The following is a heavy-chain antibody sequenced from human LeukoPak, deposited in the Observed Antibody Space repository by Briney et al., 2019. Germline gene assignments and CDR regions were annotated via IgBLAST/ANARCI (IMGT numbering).Heavy chain of an antibody. CDR1: GFTFSSYG. V-gene: IGHV3-30*02. D-gene: IGHD3-9*01. J-gene: IGHJ5*02. CDR2: IRHDGSAT. Sequence: GGSLRLSCTASGFTFSSYGMHWVRQAPGRGLEWVTFIRHDGSATYYADSVKGRFTSSRDNSKSSVYLEINSLRAEDTAVYYSARYVLRYFDWLSVGNWFDPWGQGTLVTVSS. CDR3: ARYVLRYFDWLSVGNWFDP.